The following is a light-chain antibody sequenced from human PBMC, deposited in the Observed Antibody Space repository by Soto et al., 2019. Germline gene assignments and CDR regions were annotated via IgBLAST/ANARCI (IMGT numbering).Light chain of an antibody. CDR1: SSDVGGYNY. Sequence: QSVLTQPPSASGSPGQSVAISCTGTSSDVGGYNYVSWYQQHPGKAPKLMIYEVNKRPSGVPDRFSGSKSGNTASLTVAGLQAEDEADYYCSSYAGSSIVFGTGTKATVL. CDR3: SSYAGSSIV. V-gene: IGLV2-8*01. J-gene: IGLJ1*01. CDR2: EVN.